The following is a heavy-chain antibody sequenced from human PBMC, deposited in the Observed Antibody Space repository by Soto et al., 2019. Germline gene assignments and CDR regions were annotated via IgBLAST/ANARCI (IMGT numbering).Heavy chain of an antibody. V-gene: IGHV3-23*01. CDR1: GFTFSSYA. CDR3: AKKLAYGISWYYFDY. Sequence: EVQLLESGGGLVQPGGSLRLSCAASGFTFSSYAMNWVRQAPGKGLEWVSTIGKNGDITYYADSVKGRFTISRDTSKNTLYLQMSSLRAEDTALYYCAKKLAYGISWYYFDYWGQGTQVTVSS. D-gene: IGHD6-13*01. J-gene: IGHJ4*02. CDR2: IGKNGDIT.